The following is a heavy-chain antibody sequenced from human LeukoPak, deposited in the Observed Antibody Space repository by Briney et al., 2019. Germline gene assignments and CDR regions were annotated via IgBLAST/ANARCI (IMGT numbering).Heavy chain of an antibody. CDR3: ARIYDSMDWFDP. Sequence: SETLSLTCTVSGGSISSYYWSWIRQPPGKGLEWIGYIYYSGSTNYNPSLKSRVTISVDTSKNQFSLKLSSVTAADTAVYYCARIYDSMDWFDPWGQRTLVTVSS. V-gene: IGHV4-59*01. D-gene: IGHD3-16*01. CDR2: IYYSGST. J-gene: IGHJ5*02. CDR1: GGSISSYY.